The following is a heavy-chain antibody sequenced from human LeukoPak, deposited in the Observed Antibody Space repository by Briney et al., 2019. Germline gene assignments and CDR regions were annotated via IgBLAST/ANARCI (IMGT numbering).Heavy chain of an antibody. CDR1: GYTFISYG. CDR2: ISAENGKT. D-gene: IGHD5-12*01. CDR3: ARRGYPVYYYYMDV. J-gene: IGHJ6*03. Sequence: GASMKVSCKTSGYTFISYGISWVRQAPGQGLEWMGWISAENGKTNYAQKLQGRVTMTTDTSTTTAYMELRSLRSDDTAVYYCARRGYPVYYYYMDVWGKGTTVTISS. V-gene: IGHV1-18*01.